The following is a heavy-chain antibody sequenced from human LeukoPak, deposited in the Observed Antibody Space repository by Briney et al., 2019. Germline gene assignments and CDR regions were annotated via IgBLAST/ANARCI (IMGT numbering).Heavy chain of an antibody. Sequence: GGSLRLSCAASGFTFSSYAMSWVRQAPGKGLEWVSAISGSGGSTYYADSVKGRFTISRDNSENTLYLQMNSLRAEDTAVYYCAKSGRCSGGSCYFFLRDWGQGTLVTVSS. CDR3: AKSGRCSGGSCYFFLRD. CDR2: ISGSGGST. V-gene: IGHV3-23*01. CDR1: GFTFSSYA. D-gene: IGHD2-15*01. J-gene: IGHJ4*02.